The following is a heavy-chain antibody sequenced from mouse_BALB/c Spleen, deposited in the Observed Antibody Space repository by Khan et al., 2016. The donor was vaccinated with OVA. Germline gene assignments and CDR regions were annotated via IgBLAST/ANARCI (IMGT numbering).Heavy chain of an antibody. V-gene: IGHV3-8*02. Sequence: EVQLQESGPSLVKPSQTLSLTCSVTGDSITSVYWNWIRKFPGNKLEYMGYISYSGSTYYNPSLKSRISITRDTSKNQYYLQLNSVTTEDTATYYWARLGWPWAFDYWGQGTTLTVSS. D-gene: IGHD2-3*01. J-gene: IGHJ2*01. CDR2: ISYSGST. CDR3: ARLGWPWAFDY. CDR1: GDSITSVY.